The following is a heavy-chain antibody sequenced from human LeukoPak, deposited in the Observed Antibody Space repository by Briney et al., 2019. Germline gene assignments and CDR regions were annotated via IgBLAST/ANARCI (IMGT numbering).Heavy chain of an antibody. CDR1: GGSISSYY. CDR3: ARQPSWTVS. V-gene: IGHV4-34*01. D-gene: IGHD2-2*01. J-gene: IGHJ5*02. CDR2: IDHSGST. Sequence: PSETLSLTCTVSGGSISSYYWSWIRQPPGKGLEWIGEIDHSGSTNYNPSLKSRVTTSLDTSKNQFSLKLTSVTVADTAVYYCARQPSWTVSWGQGTLVTVSS.